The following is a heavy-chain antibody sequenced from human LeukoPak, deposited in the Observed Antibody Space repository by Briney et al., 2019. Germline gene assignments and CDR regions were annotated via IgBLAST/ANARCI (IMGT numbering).Heavy chain of an antibody. CDR1: GFTFSSYA. J-gene: IGHJ4*01. CDR3: ARDYGYTPYYFDY. D-gene: IGHD5-18*01. CDR2: ISGSGGST. V-gene: IGHV3-23*01. Sequence: PGGSLRLSCAASGFTFSSYAMSWVRQAPGKGLEWVSAISGSGGSTYYADSVKGRFTISRDNSKNTLYLQMNSLRVDDTAVYYCARDYGYTPYYFDYWGQGTLVTVSS.